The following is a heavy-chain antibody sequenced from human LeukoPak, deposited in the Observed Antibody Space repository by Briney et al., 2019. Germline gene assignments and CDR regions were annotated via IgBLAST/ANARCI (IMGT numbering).Heavy chain of an antibody. V-gene: IGHV3-21*04. CDR2: IGISSNKI. CDR1: GFTLRSYT. D-gene: IGHD3-3*01. J-gene: IGHJ6*03. CDR3: VRSGYYTYQYYYMDV. Sequence: GGSLRLSCAASGFTLRSYTMNWVRQAPGKGLEWVSSIGISSNKIYYADSVKGRFIISRDNAKNSVYLQMNSLRAEDTAVYYCVRSGYYTYQYYYMDVWGKGTTVTVSS.